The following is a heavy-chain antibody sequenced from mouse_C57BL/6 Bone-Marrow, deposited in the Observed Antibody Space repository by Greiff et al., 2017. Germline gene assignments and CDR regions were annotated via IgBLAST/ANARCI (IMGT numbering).Heavy chain of an antibody. CDR3: ARRKLRYWYFDV. V-gene: IGHV1-19*01. D-gene: IGHD1-1*01. CDR1: GYTFTDYY. Sequence: EVKLMESGPVLVKPGASVKMSCKASGYTFTDYYMNWVKQSHGKSLEWIGVINPYNGGTSYNQKFKGKATLTVDKSSSTAYMELNSLTSEDSAVYYCARRKLRYWYFDVWGTGTTVTVSS. J-gene: IGHJ1*03. CDR2: INPYNGGT.